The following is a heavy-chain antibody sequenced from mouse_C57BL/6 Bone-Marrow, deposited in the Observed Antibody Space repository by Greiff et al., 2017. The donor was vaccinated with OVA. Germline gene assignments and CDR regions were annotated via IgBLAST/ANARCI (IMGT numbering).Heavy chain of an antibody. V-gene: IGHV1-72*01. J-gene: IGHJ4*01. CDR1: GYTFTSYW. CDR2: IDPNSGGT. Sequence: QVQLQQPGAELVKPGASVKLSCKASGYTFTSYWMHWVKQRPGRGLEWIGRIDPNSGGTKYNEKFKSKATLTVDKPSSTAYMQLSSLTSADSAVYYCARTEGYYYGSSYENAMDYWGQGTSVTVSS. D-gene: IGHD1-1*01. CDR3: ARTEGYYYGSSYENAMDY.